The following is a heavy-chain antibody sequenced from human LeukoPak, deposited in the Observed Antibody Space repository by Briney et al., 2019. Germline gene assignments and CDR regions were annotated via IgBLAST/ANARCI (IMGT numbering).Heavy chain of an antibody. CDR3: ASPVVAATGSDY. CDR1: GLTFSSYW. V-gene: IGHV3-7*01. J-gene: IGHJ4*02. CDR2: IKQDGSEK. Sequence: PGGSLRLSCAASGLTFSSYWMSWVRQAPGKGLEWVANIKQDGSEKYYVDSVKGRFTISRDNAKNSLYLQMNSLRAEDTAVYYCASPVVAATGSDYWGQGTLVTVSS. D-gene: IGHD2-15*01.